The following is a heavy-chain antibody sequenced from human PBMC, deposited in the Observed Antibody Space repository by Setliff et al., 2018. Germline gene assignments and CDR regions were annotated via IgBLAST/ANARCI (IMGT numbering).Heavy chain of an antibody. CDR1: GGSFSTYY. D-gene: IGHD6-13*01. V-gene: IGHV4-34*01. CDR2: INHSGST. J-gene: IGHJ4*02. Sequence: SETLSLTCAVYGGSFSTYYWIWIRQPPGKGLEWIGEINHSGSTNYNPSLKSRVTISVDTSKNQFSLKLSSVTAADTAVYYCARDPPGSPHFDYWGQGTLVTVSS. CDR3: ARDPPGSPHFDY.